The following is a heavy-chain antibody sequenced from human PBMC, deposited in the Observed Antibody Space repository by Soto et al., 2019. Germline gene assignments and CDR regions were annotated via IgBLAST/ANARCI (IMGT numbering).Heavy chain of an antibody. V-gene: IGHV1-2*02. D-gene: IGHD5-12*01. CDR3: ARDQTHSGYDWDYYYYGMDV. CDR2: INPNSGGT. Sequence: ASVKVSCKASGYTFTGYYMHWVRQAPGQGLEWMGWINPNSGGTNYAQKFQGRVTMTRDTSISTAYMELSRLRSDDTAVYYCARDQTHSGYDWDYYYYGMDVWGQGXTVTV. J-gene: IGHJ6*02. CDR1: GYTFTGYY.